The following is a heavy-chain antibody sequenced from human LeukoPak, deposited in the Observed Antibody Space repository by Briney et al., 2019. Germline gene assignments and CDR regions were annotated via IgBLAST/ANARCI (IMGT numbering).Heavy chain of an antibody. Sequence: SETLSLTCTVSGGSISSYYWSWIRQPPGKGLEWIGHIYYSGSTNYNPSLKSRVTISVDTSKNQFSLKLSSVTAADTAVYYCARFAKYYYDSSGRLDYWGQGTLVTVSS. V-gene: IGHV4-59*01. D-gene: IGHD3-22*01. CDR1: GGSISSYY. CDR3: ARFAKYYYDSSGRLDY. CDR2: IYYSGST. J-gene: IGHJ4*02.